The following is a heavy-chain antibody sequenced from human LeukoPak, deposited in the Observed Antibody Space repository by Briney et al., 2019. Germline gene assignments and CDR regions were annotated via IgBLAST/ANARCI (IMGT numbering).Heavy chain of an antibody. V-gene: IGHV5-51*01. CDR1: GYSFTSYW. Sequence: PGESLKISCKGSGYSFTSYWIGWVRQMPGKGLEWMGIIYPGDSDTRYSPSFQGQVTISADKSISTAYLQWSSLKASDTAMYYCARRSSPRHDYGGNYGYWGQGTLVTVSS. D-gene: IGHD4-23*01. J-gene: IGHJ4*02. CDR2: IYPGDSDT. CDR3: ARRSSPRHDYGGNYGY.